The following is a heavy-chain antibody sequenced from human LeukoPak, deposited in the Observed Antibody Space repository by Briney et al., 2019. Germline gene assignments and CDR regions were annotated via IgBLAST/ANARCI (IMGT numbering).Heavy chain of an antibody. CDR3: ASWSYYDSSGYTRAFDI. D-gene: IGHD3-22*01. CDR1: GFTFSSFG. Sequence: GRSLRLSCAPSGFTFSSFGMLWARQATGKGVEWVAVISYDGSNKYYADSVKGRFTISRDNSKNTLYLQMNSLRAEDTAVYYCASWSYYDSSGYTRAFDIWGQGTMVTVSS. V-gene: IGHV3-30*03. CDR2: ISYDGSNK. J-gene: IGHJ3*02.